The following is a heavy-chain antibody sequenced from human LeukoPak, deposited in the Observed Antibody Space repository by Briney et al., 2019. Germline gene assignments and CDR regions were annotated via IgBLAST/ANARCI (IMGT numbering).Heavy chain of an antibody. J-gene: IGHJ4*02. V-gene: IGHV3-11*06. D-gene: IGHD1-26*01. Sequence: KAGGSLRLSCAASGFTFSDYYMSWIRQAPGKGLEWVSYITTGSRSYTNHADSGKGRFTISRDYAKNSLYLQMNSRRAEDTGVYYCARGREVLDYWGQGTLVTVSS. CDR1: GFTFSDYY. CDR2: ITTGSRSYT. CDR3: ARGREVLDY.